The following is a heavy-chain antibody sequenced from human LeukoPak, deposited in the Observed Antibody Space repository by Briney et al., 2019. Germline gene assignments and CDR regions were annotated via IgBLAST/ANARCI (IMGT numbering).Heavy chain of an antibody. Sequence: SETLSLTCAVYGGSFSGYYWSWIRQPPGKGLEWIGEINHSGSTNYNPSLKSRVTISVDTSKNQFSLKLSSVTAADTAVYYCARDRRWFGDDWGQGTLVTVSS. V-gene: IGHV4-34*01. D-gene: IGHD3-10*01. CDR3: ARDRRWFGDD. J-gene: IGHJ4*02. CDR2: INHSGST. CDR1: GGSFSGYY.